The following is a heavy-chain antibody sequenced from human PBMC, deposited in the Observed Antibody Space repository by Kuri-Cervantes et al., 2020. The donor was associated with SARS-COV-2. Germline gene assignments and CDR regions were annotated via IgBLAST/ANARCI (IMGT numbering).Heavy chain of an antibody. CDR3: AREYWGPGYYYMDV. V-gene: IGHV4-61*09. Sequence: SETLSLTCTVSGGSISSGSYYWSWIRQPAGKGLEWIGYIYTSGSTNYNPSLKSRVTISLDTSKNQFSLKLSSVTAADTAVYYCAREYWGPGYYYMDVWGKGTTVTVSS. CDR2: IYTSGST. D-gene: IGHD3-16*01. CDR1: GGSISSGSYY. J-gene: IGHJ6*03.